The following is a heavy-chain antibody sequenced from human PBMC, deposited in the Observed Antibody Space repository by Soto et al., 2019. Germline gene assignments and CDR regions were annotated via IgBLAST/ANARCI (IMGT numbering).Heavy chain of an antibody. D-gene: IGHD2-2*01. J-gene: IGHJ3*02. V-gene: IGHV1-69*15. Sequence: QVQLVQSGAEVKKPGSSVKVSCKASGGTFSNYAFSWVRQAPGQGLDWMGTIIPIFGTTNFEQKFQGRGTMTAAASTTTDYMALSSLRSDATAVYYCARELPAAPGTFPEAAFDIWGQGTTVTVSS. CDR2: IIPIFGTT. CDR3: ARELPAAPGTFPEAAFDI. CDR1: GGTFSNYA.